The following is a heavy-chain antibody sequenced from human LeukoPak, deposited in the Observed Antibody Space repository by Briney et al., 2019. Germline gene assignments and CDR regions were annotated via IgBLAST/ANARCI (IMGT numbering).Heavy chain of an antibody. CDR3: AREWGPYCSGGSCYAH. CDR2: MNPNSGNT. J-gene: IGHJ4*02. CDR1: GYTFTSYD. V-gene: IGHV1-8*01. D-gene: IGHD2-15*01. Sequence: EASVKVSCKASGYTFTSYDINWVRQATGQGLEWMGWMNPNSGNTGYAQKFQGRVTMTRNTSISTAYMELSSLRSEDTAVYYCAREWGPYCSGGSCYAHWGQGTLVTVSS.